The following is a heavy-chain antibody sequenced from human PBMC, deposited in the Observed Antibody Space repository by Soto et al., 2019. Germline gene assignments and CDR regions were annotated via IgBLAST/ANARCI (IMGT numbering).Heavy chain of an antibody. CDR3: ARNSVSPGYCSGGSCWRGFDY. J-gene: IGHJ4*02. V-gene: IGHV4-30-4*01. D-gene: IGHD2-15*01. CDR1: GGSISSGDYY. CDR2: IYYSGST. Sequence: PSETLSLTCTVSGGSISSGDYYWSWIRQPPGKGLEWIGYIYYSGSTYYNPSLKSRVTISVDTSKNQFSLKLSSVTAADTAVYYCARNSVSPGYCSGGSCWRGFDYWGQGTLVTVSS.